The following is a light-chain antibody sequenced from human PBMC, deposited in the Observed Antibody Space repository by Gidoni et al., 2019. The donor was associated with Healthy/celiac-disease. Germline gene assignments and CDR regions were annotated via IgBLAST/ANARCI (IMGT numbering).Light chain of an antibody. CDR1: QSVSSY. Sequence: PATLSLSPGETATLSCRASQSVSSYLAWYQQKPGQAPRLLIYDASNRATGIPARFSGSGSGTDFTLTISSLEPEDFAVYYCQQRSNWLTFGGGTKVEIK. CDR3: QQRSNWLT. V-gene: IGKV3-11*01. CDR2: DAS. J-gene: IGKJ4*01.